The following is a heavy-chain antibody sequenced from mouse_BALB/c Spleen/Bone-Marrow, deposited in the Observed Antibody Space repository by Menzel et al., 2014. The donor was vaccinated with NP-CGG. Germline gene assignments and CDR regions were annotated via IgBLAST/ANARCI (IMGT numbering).Heavy chain of an antibody. V-gene: IGHV1-67*01. CDR2: ISTYSGNT. D-gene: IGHD1-1*01. CDR3: ARNFYGSRYFDY. Sequence: VQLQQSGPELVRPGVSVKLSCKGSGYTFTAYAMHWVKQSHAKSLEWIGLISTYSGNTHYNQNFKGKATMTVDKSSSTAYMELARLTSEDSAIYYCARNFYGSRYFDYWGQGTTLTVSS. J-gene: IGHJ2*01. CDR1: GYTFTAYA.